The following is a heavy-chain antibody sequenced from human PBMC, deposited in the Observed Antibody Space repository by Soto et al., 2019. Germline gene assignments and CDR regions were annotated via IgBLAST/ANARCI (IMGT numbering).Heavy chain of an antibody. V-gene: IGHV1-18*01. CDR2: INTYNGYT. Sequence: QVHLVQSGAEVKKPGASVKVSCKASGYTFTSCGISWVRQAPGQGLEWMGLINTYNGYTKYPQNSQGRVTMTKDTSTGTVDTALRSLTSHDKAVYYCARDVTKGLEVRGQGTTLTVSS. CDR3: ARDVTKGLEV. CDR1: GYTFTSCG. J-gene: IGHJ6*02. D-gene: IGHD4-4*01.